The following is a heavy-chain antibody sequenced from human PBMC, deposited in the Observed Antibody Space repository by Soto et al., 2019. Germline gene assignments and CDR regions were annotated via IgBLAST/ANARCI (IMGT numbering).Heavy chain of an antibody. CDR2: ISYDGS. V-gene: IGHV3-30-3*01. CDR1: GFTFSTYA. J-gene: IGHJ4*02. Sequence: QVQLVESGGGVVQPGRSLRLSCAASGFTFSTYAMHWVRQAPGKGLEWVAVISYDGSYYADSVKGRFTISRDNSKNTLYLQRNSLRAEDTAVYYCARDSGITGTTGLLDYWGQGTLVTVSS. CDR3: ARDSGITGTTGLLDY. D-gene: IGHD1-20*01.